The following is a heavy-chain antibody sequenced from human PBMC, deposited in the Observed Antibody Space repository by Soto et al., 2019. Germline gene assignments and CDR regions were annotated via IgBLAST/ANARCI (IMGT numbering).Heavy chain of an antibody. Sequence: SETLSLTCTVSGGSISYYYWGWIRQPPGKGLEWIGSIYYGGNTHYNPSLKSRVTISVDTSMNQFSLNLDSVTAVDSAVYYCVRGGYVHAFDYWGQGALVTVSS. V-gene: IGHV4-59*01. CDR2: IYYGGNT. J-gene: IGHJ4*02. CDR1: GGSISYYY. CDR3: VRGGYVHAFDY. D-gene: IGHD5-12*01.